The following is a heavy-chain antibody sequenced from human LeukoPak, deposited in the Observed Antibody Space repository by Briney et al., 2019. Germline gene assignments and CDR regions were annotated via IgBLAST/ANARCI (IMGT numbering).Heavy chain of an antibody. J-gene: IGHJ6*03. D-gene: IGHD3-22*01. Sequence: PSETLSLTCAVYGGSFSGYYWSWIRQPPGKGLEWIGEINHSGSTNYNPSLKSRVTISVDTSKNQFSLKLSSVTAADTAVYYCARHCSYDSSGYYPLYYYYYYMDVWGKGTTVTISS. CDR3: ARHCSYDSSGYYPLYYYYYYMDV. CDR1: GGSFSGYY. CDR2: INHSGST. V-gene: IGHV4-34*01.